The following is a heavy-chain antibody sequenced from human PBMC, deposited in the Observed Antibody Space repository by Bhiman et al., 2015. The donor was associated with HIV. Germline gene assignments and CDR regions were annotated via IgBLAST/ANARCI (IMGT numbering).Heavy chain of an antibody. Sequence: EVQLVESGGGLVQPGGSLRLSCAASGFTFNNYWMSWVRQAPGKGLEWVANIKQDGSEKHYVDSVKGRFTISRDNAKNSLYLQMNSLRAEDTALYYCARSGSYYSYYYYYMDVWGKGTTVTVSS. CDR1: GFTFNNYW. J-gene: IGHJ6*03. CDR3: ARSGSYYSYYYYYMDV. D-gene: IGHD1-26*01. CDR2: IKQDGSEK. V-gene: IGHV3-7*03.